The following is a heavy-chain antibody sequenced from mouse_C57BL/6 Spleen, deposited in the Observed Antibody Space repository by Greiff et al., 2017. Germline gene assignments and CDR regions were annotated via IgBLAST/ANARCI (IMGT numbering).Heavy chain of an antibody. CDR2: IDPSDSYT. J-gene: IGHJ4*01. Sequence: VKLQQPGAELVRPGTSVKLSCKASGYTFTSYWMHWVKQRPGQGLEWIGVIDPSDSYTNYNQKFKGKATLTVDTSSSTAYMQLSSLTSEDSAVYYCARSLLLHYYAMDYWGQGTSVTVSS. CDR1: GYTFTSYW. V-gene: IGHV1-59*01. D-gene: IGHD1-1*01. CDR3: ARSLLLHYYAMDY.